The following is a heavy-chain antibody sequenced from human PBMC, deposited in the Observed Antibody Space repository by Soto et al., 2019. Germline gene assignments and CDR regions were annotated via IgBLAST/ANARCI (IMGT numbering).Heavy chain of an antibody. CDR2: ISYDGSNK. V-gene: IGHV3-30*18. CDR3: AKDMALRFTGYYGMDV. J-gene: IGHJ6*02. D-gene: IGHD5-12*01. Sequence: PGGSLRLSCAASGFTFSSYGMHWVRQAPGKGLEWVAVISYDGSNKYYADSVKGRFTISRDNSKNTLYLQMNSLRAEDTAVYYCAKDMALRFTGYYGMDVWGQGTTVTVSS. CDR1: GFTFSSYG.